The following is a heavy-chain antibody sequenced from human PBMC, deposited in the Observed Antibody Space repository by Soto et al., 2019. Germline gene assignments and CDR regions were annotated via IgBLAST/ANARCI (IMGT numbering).Heavy chain of an antibody. CDR1: GFTFSTYT. V-gene: IGHV3-21*01. J-gene: IGHJ6*02. Sequence: EVQLVESGGGLVKPGGSLRLSCATSGFTFSTYTMNWVRQAPGTGLEWVSSISSSSNSIYYADSLKGRFTISRDNAKNSLYLQMNSLRAEDTAVYYCARDLKGGCYYYSMDVWGQGTTVTVSS. D-gene: IGHD5-12*01. CDR3: ARDLKGGCYYYSMDV. CDR2: ISSSSNSI.